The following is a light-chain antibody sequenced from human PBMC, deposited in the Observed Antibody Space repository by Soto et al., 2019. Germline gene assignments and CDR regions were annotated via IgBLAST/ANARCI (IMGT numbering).Light chain of an antibody. CDR2: KAS. CDR1: QSINSW. CDR3: QQYNSYPHT. J-gene: IGKJ2*01. Sequence: DIQLTQSPSTLSASVGDRVTITCRASQSINSWLAWYQQRPGKAPKLLMYKASSLQSGVPSRFSGSGSRSEFTRTISRLQPDDFATYYCQQYNSYPHTFGQGTKLEIK. V-gene: IGKV1-5*03.